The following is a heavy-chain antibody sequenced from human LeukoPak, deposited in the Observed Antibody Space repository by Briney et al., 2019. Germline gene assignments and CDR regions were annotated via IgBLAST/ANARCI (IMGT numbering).Heavy chain of an antibody. Sequence: GGSLRLSCEGSGFTFSNYWMSWVRQAPGKGLEWVANIQQHGSETYYGDSVKGRFTISRDNAKNSLYLQMNSLRAEDTAVYYCARDRRQQLVSGGDYWGQGTLVTVSS. CDR3: ARDRRQQLVSGGDY. CDR1: GFTFSNYW. V-gene: IGHV3-7*01. CDR2: IQQHGSET. J-gene: IGHJ4*02. D-gene: IGHD6-13*01.